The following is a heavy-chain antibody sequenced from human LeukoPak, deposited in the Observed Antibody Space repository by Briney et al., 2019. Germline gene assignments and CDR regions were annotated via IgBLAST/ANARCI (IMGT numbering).Heavy chain of an antibody. Sequence: ASVKVSCKASGYTFTSYGISWVRQAPGQGLEWMGWISAYNGNTNYAQKLQGRVTMTTDTSTSTAYMELRSLRSDDTAVYYCARVSGTAVAPTGNGMDVWGQGTTVTVSS. CDR3: ARVSGTAVAPTGNGMDV. V-gene: IGHV1-18*01. D-gene: IGHD6-19*01. J-gene: IGHJ6*02. CDR1: GYTFTSYG. CDR2: ISAYNGNT.